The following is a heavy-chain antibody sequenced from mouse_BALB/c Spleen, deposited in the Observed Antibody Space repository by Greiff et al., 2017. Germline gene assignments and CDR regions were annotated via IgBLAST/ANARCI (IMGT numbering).Heavy chain of an antibody. J-gene: IGHJ2*01. CDR1: GFTFSSFG. CDR2: ISSGSSTI. CDR3: AREGELGHFDY. D-gene: IGHD4-1*01. V-gene: IGHV5-17*02. Sequence: EVQVVESGGGLVQPGGSRKLSCAASGFTFSSFGMHWVRQAPEKGLEWVAYISSGSSTIYYADTVKGRFTISRDNPKNTLFLQMTSLRSEDTAMYYCAREGELGHFDYWGQGTTLTVSS.